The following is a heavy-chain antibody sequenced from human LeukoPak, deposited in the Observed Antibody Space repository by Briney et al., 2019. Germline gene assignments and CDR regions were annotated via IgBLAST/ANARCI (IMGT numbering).Heavy chain of an antibody. V-gene: IGHV4-38-2*02. J-gene: IGHJ5*02. Sequence: SETLSLTCTVSGYSISSGYYWGWIRQPPGKGLEWIGSIYHSGSTYYNPSLKSRVTISVDTSKNQFSLKLSSVTAADTAVYYCARTLRSSGWDWFDPWGQGTLVTVSS. CDR1: GYSISSGYY. D-gene: IGHD6-19*01. CDR2: IYHSGST. CDR3: ARTLRSSGWDWFDP.